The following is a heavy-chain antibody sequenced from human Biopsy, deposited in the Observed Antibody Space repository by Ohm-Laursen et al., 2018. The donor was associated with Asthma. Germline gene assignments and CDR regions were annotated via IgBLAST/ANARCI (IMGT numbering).Heavy chain of an antibody. CDR1: GFKFDEYT. CDR3: AKVRSDWVITESFDY. Sequence: SLRLSCAAPGFKFDEYTMHWVRQAPGKGLEWVSGISWNSATIGYADSVEGRFTISRDNAKNSVSLHMDSLRPEDTAFYYCAKVRSDWVITESFDYWGQGVLATVSS. D-gene: IGHD3-22*01. J-gene: IGHJ4*02. V-gene: IGHV3-9*01. CDR2: ISWNSATI.